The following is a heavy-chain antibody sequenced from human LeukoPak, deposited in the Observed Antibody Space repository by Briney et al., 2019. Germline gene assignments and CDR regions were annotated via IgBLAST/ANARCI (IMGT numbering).Heavy chain of an antibody. D-gene: IGHD4-17*01. CDR3: ARDLSWGGYMTTVTPGNY. J-gene: IGHJ4*02. V-gene: IGHV3-33*01. Sequence: GGSLRLSCAASGVTFSSYGMHWVRQAPGKGLEWVAVIWYDGSNKYYADSVKGRFTISRDNSKNTLYLQMNSLRAEDTAVYYCARDLSWGGYMTTVTPGNYWGQGTLVTVSS. CDR1: GVTFSSYG. CDR2: IWYDGSNK.